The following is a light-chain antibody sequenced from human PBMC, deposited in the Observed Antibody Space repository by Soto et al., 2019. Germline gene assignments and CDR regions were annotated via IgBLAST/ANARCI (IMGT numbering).Light chain of an antibody. CDR3: QSYDSSLCRV. Sequence: QSALTQPASVSGSPGQSITISCTGTSSDVGGYNYVSWYQQHPGKAPKLMIYEVSNRPSGVSNRFSGSKSGNTASLTISGLQAEDEADYYCQSYDSSLCRVFVSGTKLTVL. J-gene: IGLJ1*01. CDR1: SSDVGGYNY. CDR2: EVS. V-gene: IGLV2-14*01.